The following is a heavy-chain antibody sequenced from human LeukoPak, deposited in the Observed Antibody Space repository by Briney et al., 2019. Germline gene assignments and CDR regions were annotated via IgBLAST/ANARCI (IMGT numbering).Heavy chain of an antibody. D-gene: IGHD3-22*01. Sequence: PSETLSLTCTVSGGSISSYYWSWIRQPAGQGMEWIGRIYTSGSTNYNHSLKSRVTISVDKSKNQFSLKLSAVTAARTAVDYCARGRYYDQNAFDIWGQGTMVAVCS. CDR3: ARGRYYDQNAFDI. J-gene: IGHJ3*02. CDR2: IYTSGST. V-gene: IGHV4-4*07. CDR1: GGSISSYY.